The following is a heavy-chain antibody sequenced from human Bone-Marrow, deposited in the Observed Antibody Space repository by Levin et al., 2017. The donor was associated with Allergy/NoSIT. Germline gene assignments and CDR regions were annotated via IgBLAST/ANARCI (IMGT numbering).Heavy chain of an antibody. J-gene: IGHJ6*02. CDR1: GYTFTTYW. V-gene: IGHV5-51*01. CDR2: TYPGDSET. CDR3: VRRMGRYDESDYYEGTDFYYHYAMDV. Sequence: GESLKISCQASGYTFTTYWIGWVRQMPGKGLEWMGITYPGDSETRYSPSFQGQVTISVDKSISITYLQWSSLKASDTAMNYCVRRMGRYDESDYYEGTDFYYHYAMDVWGQGTTVTVSS. D-gene: IGHD2-21*02.